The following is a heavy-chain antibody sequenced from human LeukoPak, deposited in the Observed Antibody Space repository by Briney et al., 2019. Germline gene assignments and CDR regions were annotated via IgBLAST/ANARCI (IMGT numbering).Heavy chain of an antibody. V-gene: IGHV1-69*04. CDR2: ITPILGLI. D-gene: IGHD5-18*01. CDR1: GGTFSNYA. Sequence: SVKVSCKASGGTFSNYAINWVRQAPGQGLEWMGRITPILGLINYAQNFQGRVTLTANKSTSTGYMEVTGLRFDDTAIYYCARGRGSRTGYNGDYLDYWGQGTLVTVSS. CDR3: ARGRGSRTGYNGDYLDY. J-gene: IGHJ4*02.